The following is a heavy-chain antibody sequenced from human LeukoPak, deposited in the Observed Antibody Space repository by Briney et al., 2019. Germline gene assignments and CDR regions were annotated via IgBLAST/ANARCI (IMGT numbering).Heavy chain of an antibody. CDR2: ISAYNGNT. D-gene: IGHD3-3*01. J-gene: IGHJ6*02. Sequence: GASVKVSFKASGYTFTSYGISWGRQAPGQGLGWMGWISAYNGNTNYSQKLQGRVTMTTDTSTSTAYMELRSLRSDDTAVYYCARDLYDFWSGYYSPPRRSNYGMDVWGQGTTVTVSS. V-gene: IGHV1-18*01. CDR1: GYTFTSYG. CDR3: ARDLYDFWSGYYSPPRRSNYGMDV.